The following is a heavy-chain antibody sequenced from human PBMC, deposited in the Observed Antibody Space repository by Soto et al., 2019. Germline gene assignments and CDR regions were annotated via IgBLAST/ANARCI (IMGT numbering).Heavy chain of an antibody. CDR1: GFTFSSYG. Sequence: QVQLVESGGGVVQPGRSLRLSCAASGFTFSSYGMHWVRQAPGKGLEWVAVIWYDGSNKYYADSVKGRFTISRDNSKNPLYLQMNSLSAEDTAVYYCARGPEYYPSDLYYWGQGTLVTVSS. D-gene: IGHD3-10*01. CDR2: IWYDGSNK. V-gene: IGHV3-33*01. CDR3: ARGPEYYPSDLYY. J-gene: IGHJ4*02.